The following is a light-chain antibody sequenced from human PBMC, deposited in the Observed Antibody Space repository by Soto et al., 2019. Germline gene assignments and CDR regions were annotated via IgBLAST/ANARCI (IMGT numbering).Light chain of an antibody. Sequence: QSVLTQPASVSGSPGQSTTISCTGASSDVGGYKYVSWYQHHPGKAPKLLIYDVTIRPSGVSDRFSGSKSGNTASLTISGLQAEDESTYYCSSYTSTSTLVLFGGGTKLTVL. J-gene: IGLJ2*01. CDR3: SSYTSTSTLVL. CDR1: SSDVGGYKY. V-gene: IGLV2-14*03. CDR2: DVT.